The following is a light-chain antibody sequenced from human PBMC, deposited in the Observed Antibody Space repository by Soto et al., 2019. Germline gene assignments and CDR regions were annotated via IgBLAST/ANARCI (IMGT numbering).Light chain of an antibody. CDR2: EVS. J-gene: IGLJ3*02. CDR3: SSFTSSITLV. CDR1: NNDIGIYNY. Sequence: QSALTQPASVSGSPGQSIAISCTGTNNDIGIYNYVSWYQQHPGKAPKLIIYEVSKRPSGVSNRFSGSKSGNTASLTISGLQPDDEADYYCSSFTSSITLVFGGGTKVTVL. V-gene: IGLV2-14*01.